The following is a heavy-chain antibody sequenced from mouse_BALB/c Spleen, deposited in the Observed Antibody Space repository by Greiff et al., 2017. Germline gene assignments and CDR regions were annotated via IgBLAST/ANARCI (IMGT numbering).Heavy chain of an antibody. CDR2: IYPGDGDT. Sequence: VQLQQSGPELVKPGASVKISCKASGYAFSSSWMNWVKQRPGQGLEWIGRIYPGDGDTNYNGKFKGKATLTADKSSSTAYMQLSSLTSVDSAVYFCARRITTVVEGAMDYWGQGTSVTVSS. CDR1: GYAFSSSW. V-gene: IGHV1-82*01. D-gene: IGHD1-1*01. J-gene: IGHJ4*01. CDR3: ARRITTVVEGAMDY.